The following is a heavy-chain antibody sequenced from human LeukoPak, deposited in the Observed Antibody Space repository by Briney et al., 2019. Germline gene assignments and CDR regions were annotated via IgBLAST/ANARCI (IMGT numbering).Heavy chain of an antibody. J-gene: IGHJ4*02. CDR3: AKYDSSGYYPYSFDY. D-gene: IGHD3-22*01. V-gene: IGHV3-23*01. Sequence: GGSLRLSCAASGFTFSSYAMSWVRQAPGKGLEWGSAISGSGGSTYYADSVKGRFTISRDNSKNTLYLQMNSLRAEDTAVYYCAKYDSSGYYPYSFDYWGQGTLVTVSS. CDR1: GFTFSSYA. CDR2: ISGSGGST.